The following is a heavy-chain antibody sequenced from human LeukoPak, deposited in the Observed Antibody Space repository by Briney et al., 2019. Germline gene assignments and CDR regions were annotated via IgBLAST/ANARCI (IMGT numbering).Heavy chain of an antibody. Sequence: ASVKVSCKASGYTFTSYGISWVRQAPGQGLEWMGWISAYNGNTNYAQKLQGRVTMTTDTSTSTAYMELRSLRSDDTAVYYCARDPPHPASSGFDYWGQGTLVTASS. V-gene: IGHV1-18*01. D-gene: IGHD6-19*01. CDR2: ISAYNGNT. J-gene: IGHJ4*02. CDR1: GYTFTSYG. CDR3: ARDPPHPASSGFDY.